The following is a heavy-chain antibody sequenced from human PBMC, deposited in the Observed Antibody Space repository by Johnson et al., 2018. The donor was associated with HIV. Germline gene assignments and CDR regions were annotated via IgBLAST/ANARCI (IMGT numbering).Heavy chain of an antibody. J-gene: IGHJ3*02. CDR1: GFTFSSYG. CDR3: AKDGGSVDAFDI. Sequence: VQLVESGGGVVQPGRSLRLSCAASGFTFSSYGMHWVRQAPGKGLEWVANIKQDGSEKYYVDSVKGRFTISRDNAKNSLYLQMNSLRAEDTAVYYCAKDGGSVDAFDIWGQGTMVTVSS. D-gene: IGHD6-25*01. V-gene: IGHV3-7*03. CDR2: IKQDGSEK.